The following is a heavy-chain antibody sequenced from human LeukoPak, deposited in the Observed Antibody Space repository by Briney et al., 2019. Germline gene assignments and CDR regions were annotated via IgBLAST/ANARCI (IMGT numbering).Heavy chain of an antibody. Sequence: SETLSLTCTVSGGSISSSSYYWGWIRQPPGKGLEWIGTIYYSGSTYYNPSLKSRVTISVDTSKNQFSLKLTSVTAADTAVYYCASQRPTVYWSQGTLVTVSS. CDR3: ASQRPTVY. CDR1: GGSISSSSYY. J-gene: IGHJ4*02. V-gene: IGHV4-39*01. D-gene: IGHD4-17*01. CDR2: IYYSGST.